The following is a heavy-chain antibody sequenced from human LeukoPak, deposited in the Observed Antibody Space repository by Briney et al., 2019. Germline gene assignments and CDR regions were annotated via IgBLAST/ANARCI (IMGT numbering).Heavy chain of an antibody. D-gene: IGHD3-10*01. CDR2: LYHSGNS. CDR3: TTHQTNFYGSGAPFDP. CDR1: GGSVTTTYY. J-gene: IGHJ5*02. Sequence: SQSLSLTCSVSGGSVTTTYYWCWIRQPPGWRLEWISSLYHSGNSNYNPSLKSRVTMSADTSKNQISLQLTSMTAADTAIYYCTTHQTNFYGSGAPFDPWGQGTLVTVSS. V-gene: IGHV4-39*01.